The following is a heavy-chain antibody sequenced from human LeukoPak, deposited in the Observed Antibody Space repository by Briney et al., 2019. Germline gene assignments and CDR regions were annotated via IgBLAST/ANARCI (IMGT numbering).Heavy chain of an antibody. Sequence: SETLSLTCTVSGGSISSSSYYWGWIRQPPGKGLEWIGSIYYSGSTYYNPSLKSRVTISVDTSKNQFSLKLSSVTTADTAVYYCARFKGDYVWGSYRPYYFDYWGQGTLVTVSS. CDR3: ARFKGDYVWGSYRPYYFDY. J-gene: IGHJ4*02. V-gene: IGHV4-39*01. CDR1: GGSISSSSYY. CDR2: IYYSGST. D-gene: IGHD3-16*02.